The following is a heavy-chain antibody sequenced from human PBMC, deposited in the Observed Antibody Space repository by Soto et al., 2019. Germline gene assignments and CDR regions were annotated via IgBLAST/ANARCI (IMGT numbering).Heavy chain of an antibody. Sequence: QVHLVQSGAEVRKPGASVKVSCKGSGYTFTTYGITWVRQAPGQGLEWMGWISAHNDNTNYAQKVQGRVTVTRDTSTSTAYMELPNLRSDAAAVYHCARGRYGDYWGQGALVTVSS. V-gene: IGHV1-18*01. CDR3: ARGRYGDY. D-gene: IGHD1-1*01. J-gene: IGHJ4*02. CDR1: GYTFTTYG. CDR2: ISAHNDNT.